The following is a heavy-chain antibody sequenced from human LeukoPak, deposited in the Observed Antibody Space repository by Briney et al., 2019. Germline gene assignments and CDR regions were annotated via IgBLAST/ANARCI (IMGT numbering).Heavy chain of an antibody. CDR2: IRQDGSKI. CDR3: ARETPISSWYLLYFDY. J-gene: IGHJ4*02. V-gene: IGHV3-7*01. D-gene: IGHD6-13*01. CDR1: GFTFSTYW. Sequence: PGGSLRLSCAASGFTFSTYWMSWVRQAPGKGLEWVANIRQDGSKIYYVDSVKGRFTISRDNAKNSLYLQMNSLRAEDTAVYYCARETPISSWYLLYFDYWGQGTLVTVSS.